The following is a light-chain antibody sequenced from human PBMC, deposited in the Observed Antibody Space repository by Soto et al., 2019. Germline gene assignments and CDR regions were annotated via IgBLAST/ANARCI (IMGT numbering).Light chain of an antibody. Sequence: QSVLTQPPSLSGAPGQNVTISCTGGGSNIGAGFDVHWYQQLPGTAPKLLIYGNTNRPSGVPDRCSGSKSGTSASLAITGLQAEDEGCYCCQSYDTGLSGPVVFGGGTQLTVL. CDR3: QSYDTGLSGPVV. CDR1: GSNIGAGFD. CDR2: GNT. J-gene: IGLJ2*01. V-gene: IGLV1-40*01.